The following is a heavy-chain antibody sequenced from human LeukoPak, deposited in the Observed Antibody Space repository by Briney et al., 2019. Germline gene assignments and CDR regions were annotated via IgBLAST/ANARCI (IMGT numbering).Heavy chain of an antibody. V-gene: IGHV1-18*01. CDR3: ARSGYCSGASCYGEGIDY. CDR1: GYTFIGNG. D-gene: IGHD2-2*01. CDR2: INGYNGNT. J-gene: IGHJ4*02. Sequence: ASVKVSCTASGYTFIGNGITWVRQAPGQGLEWMGWINGYNGNTAYAQMLAGRFTMTTDTSTTTAYMELRGLRSDDTAVYYCARSGYCSGASCYGEGIDYWGQGTLVTVSS.